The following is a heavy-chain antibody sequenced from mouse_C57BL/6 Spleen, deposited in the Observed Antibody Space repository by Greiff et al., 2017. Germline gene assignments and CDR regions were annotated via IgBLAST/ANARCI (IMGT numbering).Heavy chain of an antibody. CDR3: ARENYYGSSMGFAY. D-gene: IGHD1-1*01. CDR2: IWTGGGT. CDR1: GFSLTSYA. V-gene: IGHV2-9-1*01. Sequence: VHLVESGPGLVAPSQSLSITCTVSGFSLTSYAISWVRQPPGKGLEWLGVIWTGGGTNYNSALKSRLSISKDNSKSQVFLKMNSLQTDDTARYYCARENYYGSSMGFAYWGQGTLVTVSA. J-gene: IGHJ3*01.